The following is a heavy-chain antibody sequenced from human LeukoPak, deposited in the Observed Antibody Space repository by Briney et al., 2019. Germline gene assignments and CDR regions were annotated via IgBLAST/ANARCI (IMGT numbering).Heavy chain of an antibody. Sequence: GASVKVSCKASGYTFTSYGISWVRQAPGQGLEWMGWISAYNGNTNYAQKLQGRVTMTTDTSTSTAYMELRSLRSDDTPVYYCARDFGVPYYDDSSGGLMAHWGRGTLVTVSS. D-gene: IGHD3-22*01. CDR1: GYTFTSYG. J-gene: IGHJ4*02. V-gene: IGHV1-18*01. CDR3: ARDFGVPYYDDSSGGLMAH. CDR2: ISAYNGNT.